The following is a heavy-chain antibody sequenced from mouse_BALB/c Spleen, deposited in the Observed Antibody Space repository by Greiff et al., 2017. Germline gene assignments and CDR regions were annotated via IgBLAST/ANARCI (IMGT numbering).Heavy chain of an antibody. CDR1: GYSFTGYY. V-gene: IGHV1S34*01. D-gene: IGHD4-1*01. CDR2: ISCYNGAT. Sequence: LVKTGASVKISCKASGYSFTGYYMHWVKQSHGKSLEWIGYISCYNGATSYNQKFKGKATFTVDTSSSTAYMQFNSLTSEDSAVYYCARPELGRHAMDYWGQGTSVTVSS. J-gene: IGHJ4*01. CDR3: ARPELGRHAMDY.